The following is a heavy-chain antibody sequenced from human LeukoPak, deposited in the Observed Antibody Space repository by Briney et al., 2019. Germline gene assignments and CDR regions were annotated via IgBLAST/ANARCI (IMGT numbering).Heavy chain of an antibody. Sequence: ASVKVSCKASGYTFTSYGISWVRQAPGQGLEWMGWISAYNGNTNYAQKLQGRVTMTTDTSTSTAYMELGSLRSDDTAVYYCARSLRFLEWLFVDGFDYWGQGTLVTVSS. CDR2: ISAYNGNT. J-gene: IGHJ4*02. CDR3: ARSLRFLEWLFVDGFDY. V-gene: IGHV1-18*01. CDR1: GYTFTSYG. D-gene: IGHD3-3*01.